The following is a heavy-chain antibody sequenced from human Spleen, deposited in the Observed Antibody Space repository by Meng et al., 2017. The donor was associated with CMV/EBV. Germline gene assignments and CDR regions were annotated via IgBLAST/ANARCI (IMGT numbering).Heavy chain of an antibody. D-gene: IGHD2-2*01. CDR3: ARDAGIVVVPAATTGGEGWFDP. J-gene: IGHJ5*02. Sequence: YGISWVRQAPGQGLEWMGWISAYNGNTNYAQKLQGRVTMTTDTSTSTAYMELRSLRSDDTAVYYCARDAGIVVVPAATTGGEGWFDPWGQGTLVTVSS. CDR1: YG. V-gene: IGHV1-18*01. CDR2: ISAYNGNT.